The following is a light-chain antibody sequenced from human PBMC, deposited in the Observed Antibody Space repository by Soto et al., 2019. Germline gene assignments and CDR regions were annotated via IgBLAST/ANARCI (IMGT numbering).Light chain of an antibody. Sequence: QMTQSPSSLSASVGDTVTITCQASQIISNYLNWYQQKPGKAPNLLIYAASRLQSGVPSRFSGSASGTDFTLTISSLQPEDFATYYCQQSYSTPRTFGQGTKVESK. J-gene: IGKJ1*01. V-gene: IGKV1-39*01. CDR2: AAS. CDR3: QQSYSTPRT. CDR1: QIISNY.